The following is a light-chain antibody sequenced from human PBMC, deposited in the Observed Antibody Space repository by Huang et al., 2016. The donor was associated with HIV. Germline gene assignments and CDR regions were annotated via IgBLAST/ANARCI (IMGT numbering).Light chain of an antibody. V-gene: IGKV1-39*01. CDR3: QQSYSTLWWT. Sequence: DILMTQSPSSLSASVGDRVTITCRASQSISSYLNWYQQNPGKAPKLLIYVASTLQSGVPSRFSGSGSGTDFTLTISNLQPEDFATYYCQQSYSTLWWTFGQGTNVEIK. J-gene: IGKJ1*01. CDR2: VAS. CDR1: QSISSY.